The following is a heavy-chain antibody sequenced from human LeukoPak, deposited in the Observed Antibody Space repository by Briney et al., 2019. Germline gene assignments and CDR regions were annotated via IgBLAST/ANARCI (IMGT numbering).Heavy chain of an antibody. J-gene: IGHJ5*02. CDR3: AGGKLRSWFDP. CDR2: INHSGST. Sequence: SETLSLTCAVYGGSFSGYYWSWIRQPPGKGLEWIGEINHSGSTNYNPSLKSRVTISVDTSKNQFSLKLSTVTAADTAVYYCAGGKLRSWFDPWGQGTLVTVSS. V-gene: IGHV4-34*01. D-gene: IGHD4-17*01. CDR1: GGSFSGYY.